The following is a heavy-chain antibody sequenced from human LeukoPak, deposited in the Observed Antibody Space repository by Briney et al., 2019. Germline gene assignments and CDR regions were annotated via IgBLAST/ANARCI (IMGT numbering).Heavy chain of an antibody. CDR2: INTNGGST. CDR3: ARSAGRYYYYGVDV. CDR1: GSTFSSYA. Sequence: GGSLRLSCAASGSTFSSYAMSWVRQAPGKGLEWVSAINTNGGSTYYADSVKGRFTISRDNSKSTLYLQMNSLRAEDTAVYYCARSAGRYYYYGVDVWGQGTTVTVSS. J-gene: IGHJ6*02. V-gene: IGHV3-23*01.